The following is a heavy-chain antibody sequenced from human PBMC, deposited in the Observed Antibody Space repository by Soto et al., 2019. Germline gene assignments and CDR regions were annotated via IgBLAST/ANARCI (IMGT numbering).Heavy chain of an antibody. V-gene: IGHV1-69*13. CDR3: AQSDSYVNWFDP. J-gene: IGHJ5*02. Sequence: SVKVSCKASGGTFSSYAISWVRQAPGQGLEWMGGIIPIFGTANYAQKFQGRVTITADESTSTAYMELSSLRSEDTAVYYCAQSDSYVNWFDPWGQGTLVTVSS. CDR2: IIPIFGTA. CDR1: GGTFSSYA. D-gene: IGHD5-18*01.